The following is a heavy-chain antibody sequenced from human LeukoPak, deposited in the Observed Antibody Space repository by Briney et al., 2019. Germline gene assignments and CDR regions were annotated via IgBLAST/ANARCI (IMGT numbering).Heavy chain of an antibody. V-gene: IGHV1-69*05. Sequence: SVKVSCKPSVGTFSSYAIIWVRQAPGQGLEWVGRIIPIFGTANYAQKFQGRVRVTTDESTSTAYMELSSLRSEDTAVYYCASSPNWGGILNNCFDPWGQGTLVTVSS. J-gene: IGHJ5*02. CDR2: IIPIFGTA. CDR1: VGTFSSYA. CDR3: ASSPNWGGILNNCFDP. D-gene: IGHD7-27*01.